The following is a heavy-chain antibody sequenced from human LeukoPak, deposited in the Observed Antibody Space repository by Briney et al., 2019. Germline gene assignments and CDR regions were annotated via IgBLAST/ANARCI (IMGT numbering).Heavy chain of an antibody. D-gene: IGHD6-19*01. CDR3: ARQPRGGRVAGTIDY. CDR2: IYPGDSDT. J-gene: IGHJ4*02. CDR1: GNSFTSYW. Sequence: GESLKISCKGSGNSFTSYWISWVRQMPGKGLEWMGIIYPGDSDTRYSPSFQGQVTISADKSISTAYLQWSSLKASDTAMYYCARQPRGGRVAGTIDYWGQGTLVTVSS. V-gene: IGHV5-51*01.